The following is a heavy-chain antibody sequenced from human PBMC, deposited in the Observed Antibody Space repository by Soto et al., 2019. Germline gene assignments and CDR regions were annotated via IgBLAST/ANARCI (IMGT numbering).Heavy chain of an antibody. CDR1: GGYISSGDYS. CDR3: VSDYGSGSYRFDQ. J-gene: IGHJ4*02. D-gene: IGHD3-10*01. CDR2: IYHTGST. Sequence: QLQLQESGSGLVQPSQTLSLTCAVSGGYISSGDYSWSWIRQPPGKGLEWIGYIYHTGSTLYNPSRKSLVTFSIDRSKNQYSLNRNSVTAADTAVYYCVSDYGSGSYRFDQWGQGSMVTVSS. V-gene: IGHV4-30-2*01.